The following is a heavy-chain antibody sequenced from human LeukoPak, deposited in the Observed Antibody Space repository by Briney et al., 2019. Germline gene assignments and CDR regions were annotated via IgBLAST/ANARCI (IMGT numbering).Heavy chain of an antibody. V-gene: IGHV1-18*01. CDR3: ARDPDIYGDQDY. Sequence: ASVKVSCKASGYTFTSYGISWVRQAPGQGLEWMGWISAYNGNTNYAQKLQGRVTMTTDTSTSTAYMELRSLRSGDTAVYYCARDPDIYGDQDYWGQGTLVTVSS. D-gene: IGHD4-17*01. CDR1: GYTFTSYG. CDR2: ISAYNGNT. J-gene: IGHJ4*02.